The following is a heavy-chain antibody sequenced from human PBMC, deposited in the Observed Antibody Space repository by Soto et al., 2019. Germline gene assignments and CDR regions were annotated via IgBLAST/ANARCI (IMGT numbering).Heavy chain of an antibody. Sequence: GGSLRLSCAASGFTFSDYYMSWIRQAPGKGLEWVSYISSSGSTIYYADSVKGRFTISRDNAKNSLYLQMNSLRAEDTAGYYCARVQKVGYDRSPGPVTTVFGSPLKNNWFDPWGQGTLVTVSS. V-gene: IGHV3-11*01. CDR2: ISSSGSTI. J-gene: IGHJ5*02. CDR3: ARVQKVGYDRSPGPVTTVFGSPLKNNWFDP. D-gene: IGHD4-17*01. CDR1: GFTFSDYY.